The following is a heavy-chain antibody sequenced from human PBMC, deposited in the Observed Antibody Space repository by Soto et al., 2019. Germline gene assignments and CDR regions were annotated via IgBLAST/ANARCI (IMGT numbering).Heavy chain of an antibody. CDR1: GYTLTSYY. D-gene: IGHD3-3*02. CDR3: ARSADSFLEWFHRPGVADPYDP. CDR2: INPSGGST. V-gene: IGHV1-46*03. Sequence: GASVKVSCKASGYTLTSYYMHWVRQAPGQGLEWMGIINPSGGSTSYAQKFQGRVTMTRDTSTSTVYMELSSLRSEDTAVYYCARSADSFLEWFHRPGVADPYDPWGQGTLVTVSS. J-gene: IGHJ5*02.